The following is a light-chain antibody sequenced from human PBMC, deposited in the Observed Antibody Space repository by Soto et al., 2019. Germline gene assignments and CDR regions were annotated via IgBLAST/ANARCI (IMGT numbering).Light chain of an antibody. V-gene: IGKV1-5*03. CDR2: KTS. Sequence: DILMTQSPSTLSASVGDRVTITCRASQSVSTWLAWYQQKPGKSPKLLIYKTSTLDSGVPSRFSASGSGTEFTLTVSSLQPDDFATYYCQQYNIFPYTFGQGTKLEIK. J-gene: IGKJ2*01. CDR3: QQYNIFPYT. CDR1: QSVSTW.